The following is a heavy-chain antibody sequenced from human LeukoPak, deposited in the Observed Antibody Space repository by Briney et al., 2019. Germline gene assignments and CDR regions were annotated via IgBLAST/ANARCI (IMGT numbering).Heavy chain of an antibody. V-gene: IGHV4-4*02. D-gene: IGHD4-17*01. J-gene: IGHJ4*02. CDR1: GGSISSTNW. CDR2: ISLSGVT. Sequence: PSGTLSLTCGVSGGSISSTNWWSWVRQPPGQGLEWIGEISLSGVTNYNPSLKSRVTMSLDRSKNHLPLTLTSVTAADTAVYYCATYFYGDYEDDFWGQGTLVTVSS. CDR3: ATYFYGDYEDDF.